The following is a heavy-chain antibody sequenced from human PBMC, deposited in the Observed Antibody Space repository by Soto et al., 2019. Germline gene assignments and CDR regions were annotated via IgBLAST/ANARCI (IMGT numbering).Heavy chain of an antibody. D-gene: IGHD2-15*01. CDR1: GGTFSSYA. CDR3: ASPRARAATRYYGMDV. CDR2: IIPIFGTA. V-gene: IGHV1-69*01. J-gene: IGHJ6*02. Sequence: QVQLVQSGAEVKKPGSSVKVSCKASGGTFSSYAISWVRQAPGQGLEWMGGIIPIFGTANYAQKFQGRVTITADESTSTSYMELSSLRSEDTAEYCCASPRARAATRYYGMDVWGQGTTVTVSS.